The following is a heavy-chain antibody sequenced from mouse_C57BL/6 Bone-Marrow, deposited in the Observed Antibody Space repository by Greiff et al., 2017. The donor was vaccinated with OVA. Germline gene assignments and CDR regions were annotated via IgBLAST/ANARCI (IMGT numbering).Heavy chain of an antibody. CDR3: ARGAAQAREGFAY. V-gene: IGHV1-47*01. Sequence: VQLQESGAELVKPGASVKMSCKASGYTFTTYPIEWMKQNHGKSLEWIGNFHPYNDDTKYNEKFKGKATLTVEKSSSTVYLELSRLTSDDSAVYYCARGAAQAREGFAYWGQGTLVTVSA. D-gene: IGHD3-2*02. J-gene: IGHJ3*01. CDR2: FHPYNDDT. CDR1: GYTFTTYP.